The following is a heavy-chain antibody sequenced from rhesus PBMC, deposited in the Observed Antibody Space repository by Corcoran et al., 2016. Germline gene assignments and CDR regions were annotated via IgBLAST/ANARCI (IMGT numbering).Heavy chain of an antibody. D-gene: IGHD2-2*01. CDR3: ARFTSTTIRYFDL. CDR1: GGSLSGYYY. CDR2: IYGNSAST. J-gene: IGHJ2*01. Sequence: QVQLQQWGEGLVKPSETLSLTCAVYGGSLSGYYYWSWIRPPPGKGLEWIWYIYGNSASTNYNPPLKNRFTISKDTSKNQFSLKLSSVTAADTAVYYGARFTSTTIRYFDLWGPGTPITISS. V-gene: IGHV4-73*01.